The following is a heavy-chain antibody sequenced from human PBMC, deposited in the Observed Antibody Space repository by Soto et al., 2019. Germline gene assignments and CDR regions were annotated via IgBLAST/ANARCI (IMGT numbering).Heavy chain of an antibody. Sequence: EVQVVESGGGLVQPGGSLRLSCAASGFTFSNYWMTWVRQAPGKGLEWVANIKADGSEKYYVDSVKGRFTISRDNAENSLYLEMNSLRAEDTAVYYCVSGFDRSDYWGQGTLVTVFS. CDR2: IKADGSEK. J-gene: IGHJ4*02. V-gene: IGHV3-7*05. CDR1: GFTFSNYW. CDR3: VSGFDRSDY.